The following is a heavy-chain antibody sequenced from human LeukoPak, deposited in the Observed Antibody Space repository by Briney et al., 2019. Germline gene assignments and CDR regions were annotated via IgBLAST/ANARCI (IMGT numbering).Heavy chain of an antibody. V-gene: IGHV3-23*01. CDR3: ARGHYGMDV. CDR1: GFTFSSYA. Sequence: GSLRLSCAASGFTFSSYAMSWVRQAPGKGLEWVSAISGSGGSTYYADSVKGRFTISRDNAENSLYLHMNNLRAEDTAVYYCARGHYGMDVWGQGTTVTVSS. J-gene: IGHJ6*02. CDR2: ISGSGGST.